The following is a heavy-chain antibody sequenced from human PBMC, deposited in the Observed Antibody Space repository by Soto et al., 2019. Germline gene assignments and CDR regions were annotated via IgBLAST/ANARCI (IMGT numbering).Heavy chain of an antibody. CDR2: ISYDGSNK. Sequence: QVQLVESGGGVVQPGRSLRLSCAASGFTFSSYGMHWVRQAPGKGLEWVAVISYDGSNKYYADSVKGRFTISRDNSKNTLYLQMNSLRAEDTAVYYCAKDASGRDGYSNWFDPWGQGTLVTVSS. D-gene: IGHD2-15*01. V-gene: IGHV3-30*18. CDR3: AKDASGRDGYSNWFDP. CDR1: GFTFSSYG. J-gene: IGHJ5*02.